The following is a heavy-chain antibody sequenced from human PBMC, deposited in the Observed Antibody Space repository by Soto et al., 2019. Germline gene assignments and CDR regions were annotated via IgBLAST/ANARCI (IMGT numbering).Heavy chain of an antibody. CDR1: GYSFTSYW. V-gene: IGHV5-51*01. D-gene: IGHD3-10*01. CDR2: IYPGDSDT. J-gene: IGHJ6*02. Sequence: GESLKISCKGSGYSFTSYWIGWVRQMPGKGLEWMGIIYPGDSDTRYSPSFQGQVTISADKSISTAYLQWSSLKASDTAMYYCASTLWFGDHYYYYGMDVWGQGTTVTVSS. CDR3: ASTLWFGDHYYYYGMDV.